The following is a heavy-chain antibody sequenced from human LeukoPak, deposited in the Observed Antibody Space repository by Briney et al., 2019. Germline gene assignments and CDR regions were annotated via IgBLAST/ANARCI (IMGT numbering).Heavy chain of an antibody. CDR1: GGSISSYH. V-gene: IGHV4-59*01. D-gene: IGHD5-18*01. CDR2: IYYSGST. CDR3: ARATWIQLLDY. J-gene: IGHJ4*02. Sequence: SETLSLTCTVSGGSISSYHWSWIRQPPGKGLEWIGYIYYSGSTNYSPSLKSRVTISVDTSKNQFSLKLSSVTAADTAVYYCARATWIQLLDYWGQGTLVTVSS.